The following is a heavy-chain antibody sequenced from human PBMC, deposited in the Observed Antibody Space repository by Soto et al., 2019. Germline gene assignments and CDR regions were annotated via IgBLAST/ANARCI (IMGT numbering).Heavy chain of an antibody. J-gene: IGHJ4*02. V-gene: IGHV4-59*08. Sequence: SETLSLTCTVSGGSISSYYWSWIRQPPGKGLEWIGYIYYSGSTNYNPSLKSRVTISVDTSKNQFSLKLSSVTAADTAVYYCARQSGYSSGWYTDWGQGTLVTVS. CDR1: GGSISSYY. CDR2: IYYSGST. CDR3: ARQSGYSSGWYTD. D-gene: IGHD6-19*01.